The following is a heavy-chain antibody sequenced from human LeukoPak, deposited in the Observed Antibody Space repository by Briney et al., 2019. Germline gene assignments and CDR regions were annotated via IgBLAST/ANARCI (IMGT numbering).Heavy chain of an antibody. Sequence: GGSLRLSCAASGFTFSSYSMNWVRQAPGKGLEWVSSISSSSSYIYYADSVKGRFTISRDNAKNSLYLQMNGLRAEDTAVYYCARGAVVGATTNNLDYWGQGTLVTVSS. CDR2: ISSSSSYI. J-gene: IGHJ4*02. CDR3: ARGAVVGATTNNLDY. D-gene: IGHD1-26*01. V-gene: IGHV3-21*01. CDR1: GFTFSSYS.